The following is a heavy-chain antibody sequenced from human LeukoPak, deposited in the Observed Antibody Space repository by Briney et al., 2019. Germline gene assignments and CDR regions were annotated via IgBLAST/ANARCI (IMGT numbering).Heavy chain of an antibody. CDR2: DTSSTTNT. D-gene: IGHD1-26*01. V-gene: IGHV3-23*01. CDR1: ELSISHYA. CDR3: SKAPLGACACAVCYYLDV. J-gene: IGHJ6*03. Sequence: TGGSLSLFCTASELSISHYAMRWVRQPPGKGLEWVSADTSSTTNTYYARSVRGPFTLPRDHAMNTLYLQMNSLSADDTAGDYCSKAPLGACACAVCYYLDVWGKGTTVIVSS.